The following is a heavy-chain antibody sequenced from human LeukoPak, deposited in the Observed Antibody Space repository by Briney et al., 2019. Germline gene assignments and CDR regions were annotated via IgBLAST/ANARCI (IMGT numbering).Heavy chain of an antibody. D-gene: IGHD2-21*02. CDR2: ISYDGSNE. V-gene: IGHV3-30*18. CDR1: GFTFSSYG. CDR3: AKDKGSVVTATLGLEY. Sequence: GGSLRLSCAASGFTFSSYGMHWVRQAPGKGLEWVAVISYDGSNEDYADSVKGRFTISRDKSKNTLYLQMNSLRIEDTAVYYCAKDKGSVVTATLGLEYWGQGALVTVSS. J-gene: IGHJ4*02.